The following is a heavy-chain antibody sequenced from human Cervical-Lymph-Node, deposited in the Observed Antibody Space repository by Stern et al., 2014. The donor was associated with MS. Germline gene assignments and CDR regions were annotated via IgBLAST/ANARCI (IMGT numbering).Heavy chain of an antibody. Sequence: VQLVESGGGLVKPGGSLRLSCAASGFTFSDYYMSWIRPAPGKGLEWISYISSRGAQLEYADSVKGRYTISRDNAKNSLYLQMNSLRAEDTAVYYCTRADGSKDDYWGQGTLVTVSS. CDR1: GFTFSDYY. CDR3: TRADGSKDDY. V-gene: IGHV3-11*01. CDR2: ISSRGAQL. D-gene: IGHD3-10*01. J-gene: IGHJ4*02.